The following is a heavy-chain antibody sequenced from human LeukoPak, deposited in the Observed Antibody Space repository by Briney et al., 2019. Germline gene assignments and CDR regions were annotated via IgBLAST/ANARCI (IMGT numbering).Heavy chain of an antibody. CDR2: ISNDGDT. V-gene: IGHV3-66*01. D-gene: IGHD3-3*01. Sequence: GGSLRLSCAASGFTVSSNYMSWVRQGPGKGLECVSVISNDGDTYYADSVKGRLTISRDNAKNSLYLQVNSLRAEDTAVYYCARGSRLGVVERDAFDIWGQGTMVTVSS. CDR1: GFTVSSNY. CDR3: ARGSRLGVVERDAFDI. J-gene: IGHJ3*02.